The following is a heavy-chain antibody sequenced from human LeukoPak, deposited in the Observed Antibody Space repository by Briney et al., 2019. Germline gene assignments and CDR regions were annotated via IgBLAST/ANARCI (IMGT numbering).Heavy chain of an antibody. D-gene: IGHD5-18*01. J-gene: IGHJ4*02. CDR1: GGSFSGYY. CDR2: INHSGST. CDR3: ARAGGNSYGYILDY. V-gene: IGHV4-34*01. Sequence: SETLSLTCAVYGGSFSGYYWSWIRQPPGKGLEWIGEINHSGSTNYNPSLKSRVTISVDTSKNQFSLKLSSVTAADTAVYYCARAGGNSYGYILDYWGQGTLVTVSS.